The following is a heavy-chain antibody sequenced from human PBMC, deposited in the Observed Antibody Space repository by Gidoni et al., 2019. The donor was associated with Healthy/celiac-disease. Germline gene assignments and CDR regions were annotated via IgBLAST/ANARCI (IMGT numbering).Heavy chain of an antibody. V-gene: IGHV4-59*08. CDR2: IYYSGST. CDR1: GGSISRYY. Sequence: QVQLQESGPALVKPSETLSLTCTVPGGSISRYYCSWIRQPPGKGLEWIGYIYYSGSTNYNPSLKSRVTISVETSKNQFSLKLSSVTGADTAVYYCARNELGDWFDPWGQGTLVTVSS. D-gene: IGHD7-27*01. J-gene: IGHJ5*02. CDR3: ARNELGDWFDP.